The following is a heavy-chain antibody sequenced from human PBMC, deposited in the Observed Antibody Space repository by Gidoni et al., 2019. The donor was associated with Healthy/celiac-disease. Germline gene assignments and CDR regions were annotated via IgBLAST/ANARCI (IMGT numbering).Heavy chain of an antibody. CDR3: ARDSMVRGMDV. Sequence: QVQLQESGPGLVKPSETLSLTCTVSGGSISSYYWSWIRQPPGKGLEWIGYIYYSGSTNYNPSLKSRVTISVDTSKNQFSLKLSSVTAADTAVYYCARDSMVRGMDVWGQGTTVTVSS. CDR1: GGSISSYY. CDR2: IYYSGST. D-gene: IGHD5-18*01. V-gene: IGHV4-59*01. J-gene: IGHJ6*02.